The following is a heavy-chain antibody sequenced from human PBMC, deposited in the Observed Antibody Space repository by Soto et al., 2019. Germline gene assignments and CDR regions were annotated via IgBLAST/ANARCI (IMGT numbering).Heavy chain of an antibody. CDR3: VKDGSSGWPYFDDMDV. J-gene: IGHJ6*02. CDR1: GFTFSSYG. V-gene: IGHV3-30*18. D-gene: IGHD6-19*01. Sequence: GGSLRLSCAASGFTFSSYGMHWVRQAPGKGLEWVAVISYDGSNKYYADSVKGRFTISRDNSKNTLYLQMNSLRAEDTALYYCVKDGSSGWPYFDDMDVWGQGTTVTVSS. CDR2: ISYDGSNK.